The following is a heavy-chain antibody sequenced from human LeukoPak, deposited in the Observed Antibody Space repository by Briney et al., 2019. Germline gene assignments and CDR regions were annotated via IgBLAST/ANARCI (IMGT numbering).Heavy chain of an antibody. Sequence: ASVKVSCKVPGYTLTELSMHWVRQAPGKGLEWMGGFDPEDGETIYAQKFQGRVTMTEDTSTDTAYMELSSLRSEDTAVYYCATLGTNYYGSGSYYWFDPWGQGTLVTVSS. D-gene: IGHD3-10*01. V-gene: IGHV1-24*01. J-gene: IGHJ5*02. CDR3: ATLGTNYYGSGSYYWFDP. CDR2: FDPEDGET. CDR1: GYTLTELS.